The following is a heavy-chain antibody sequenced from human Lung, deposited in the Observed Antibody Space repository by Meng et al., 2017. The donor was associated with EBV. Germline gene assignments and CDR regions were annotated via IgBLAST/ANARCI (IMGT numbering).Heavy chain of an antibody. J-gene: IGHJ4*02. D-gene: IGHD6-19*01. CDR3: ARPSIAVAGWDY. CDR1: GGSICSGGYS. Sequence: RRLQDPGPGLVKPSQTPSLTCPVSGGSICSGGYSWSCIRQPPGKGLEWIGYIYYSGSTYYNPSLKSRVTISVDTSKNQFSLKLSSVTAADTAVYYCARPSIAVAGWDYWGQGTLVTVSS. V-gene: IGHV4-30-2*03. CDR2: IYYSGST.